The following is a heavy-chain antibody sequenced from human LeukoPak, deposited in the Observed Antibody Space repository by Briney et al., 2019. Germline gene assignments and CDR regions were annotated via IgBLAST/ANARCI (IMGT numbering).Heavy chain of an antibody. J-gene: IGHJ3*02. CDR2: IYYSGST. V-gene: IGHV4-59*08. CDR3: ARPTVTNDAFDI. Sequence: PSETLSLTCTVSGGSISSYYWSWTRQPPGKGLEWIGYIYYSGSTNYNPSLKSRVTISVDTSKNQFSLKLSSVTAADTAVYYCARPTVTNDAFDIWGQGTMVTVSS. CDR1: GGSISSYY. D-gene: IGHD4-17*01.